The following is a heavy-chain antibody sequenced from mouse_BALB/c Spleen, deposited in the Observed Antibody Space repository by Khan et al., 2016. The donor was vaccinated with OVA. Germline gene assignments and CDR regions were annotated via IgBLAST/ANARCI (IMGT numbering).Heavy chain of an antibody. CDR3: TRKEYGRYFDY. CDR2: INTYTGEP. V-gene: IGHV9-3-1*01. D-gene: IGHD2-10*02. J-gene: IGHJ2*01. CDR1: GYTFRNYG. Sequence: QIQLVQSGPELKKPGETVKISCKASGYTFRNYGMNWVKQAPGKGFKWMGWINTYTGEPTYADDFKGRFAFSLDTSASTAYLQITNLKNEDTATYYCTRKEYGRYFDYWGQGTTLTVSS.